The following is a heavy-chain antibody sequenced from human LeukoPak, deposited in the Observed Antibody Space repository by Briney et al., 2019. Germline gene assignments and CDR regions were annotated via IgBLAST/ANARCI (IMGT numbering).Heavy chain of an antibody. CDR3: ARDRKYYYDSSGYYIDY. V-gene: IGHV4-34*01. J-gene: IGHJ4*02. CDR2: INHSGST. Sequence: PSETLSLTCAVYGGSFSGYYWSWIRQPPGKGLEWIGEINHSGSTNYNPSLKSRVTISVDTSKNQFSLKLGSVTAADTAVYYCARDRKYYYDSSGYYIDYWGQGTLVTVSS. CDR1: GGSFSGYY. D-gene: IGHD3-22*01.